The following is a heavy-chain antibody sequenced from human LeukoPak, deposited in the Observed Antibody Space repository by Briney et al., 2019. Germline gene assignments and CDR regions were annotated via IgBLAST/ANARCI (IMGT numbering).Heavy chain of an antibody. V-gene: IGHV3-7*01. CDR3: ARDSIAVAGTLKAFLDY. CDR1: GFTFSSYW. Sequence: GGSLRLSCAASGFTFSSYWMSWVRQAPGKGLEWVSNIKQDGGEKYYVDSVKGRFTISRDNAKNSLYLQMNSLRAEDTAVYYCARDSIAVAGTLKAFLDYWGQGTLVTVSS. CDR2: IKQDGGEK. D-gene: IGHD6-19*01. J-gene: IGHJ4*02.